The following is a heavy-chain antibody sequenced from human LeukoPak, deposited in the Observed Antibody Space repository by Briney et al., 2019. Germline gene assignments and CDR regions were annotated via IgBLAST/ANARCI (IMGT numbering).Heavy chain of an antibody. CDR1: GGTFSSYA. D-gene: IGHD3-22*01. CDR3: ARVPTDYYDSSGIDY. CDR2: IIPILGIA. Sequence: SVKVSCKASGGTFSSYAISWVRQAPGQGLERMGRIIPILGIANYAQKFQGRVTITADKSTSTAYMELSSLRSEDTAVYYCARVPTDYYDSSGIDYWGQGTLVTVSS. J-gene: IGHJ4*02. V-gene: IGHV1-69*04.